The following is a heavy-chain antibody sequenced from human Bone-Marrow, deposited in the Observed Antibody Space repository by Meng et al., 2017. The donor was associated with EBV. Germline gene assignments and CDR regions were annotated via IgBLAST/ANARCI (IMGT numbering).Heavy chain of an antibody. V-gene: IGHV1-2*06. CDR3: ARVYSRNFYDSSGSQDY. Sequence: QVQLVQSGAGVKKPGASVKVSCKASGYTFTGYYMHWVRQAPGQGLEWMGRINPNSGGTNYAQKFQGRVTMTRDTSISTAYMELSRLRSDDTAVYYCARVYSRNFYDSSGSQDYWGQGTLVTVSS. CDR1: GYTFTGYY. CDR2: INPNSGGT. J-gene: IGHJ4*02. D-gene: IGHD3-22*01.